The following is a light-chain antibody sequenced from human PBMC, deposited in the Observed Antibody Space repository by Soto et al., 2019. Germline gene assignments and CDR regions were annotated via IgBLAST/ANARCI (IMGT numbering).Light chain of an antibody. V-gene: IGLV2-14*01. CDR2: EVN. J-gene: IGLJ2*01. CDR3: SSYTSGATPSVV. CDR1: SDDIGDYSY. Sequence: QSALTQPASVSGSPGQSITISCTGTSDDIGDYSYVSWYQQHPDKAPKLILYEVNNRPSGISNRFSGSKSGNTASLTISGLQAEDESDYYCSSYTSGATPSVVFGGGTKVTVL.